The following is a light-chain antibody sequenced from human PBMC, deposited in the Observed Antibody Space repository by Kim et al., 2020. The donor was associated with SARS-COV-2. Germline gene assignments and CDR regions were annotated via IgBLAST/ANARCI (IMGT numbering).Light chain of an antibody. V-gene: IGKV3D-15*01. J-gene: IGKJ4*01. CDR1: HSATTN. Sequence: EIVMTQSPATLSVSPGEGATLSCRASHSATTNLAWYQQKPGQAPRLLIYGASIRASGIPARFSGSGSGTDFTLTISSLQSEDSAVYYCQEYNYWPTLSFGGGTKVDIK. CDR2: GAS. CDR3: QEYNYWPTLS.